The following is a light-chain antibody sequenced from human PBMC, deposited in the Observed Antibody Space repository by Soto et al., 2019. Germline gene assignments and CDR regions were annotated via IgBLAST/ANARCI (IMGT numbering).Light chain of an antibody. Sequence: QSVLPQPPSVSAAPGQKVTISCSGSTSSIGSYYVSWNQQLPETAHKLLIYDNGQRPSGTPDRFSGSKSGTSATLGIAGLQTGDEADYYCGTWDSSLSAGVFGGGTK. J-gene: IGLJ3*02. CDR3: GTWDSSLSAGV. CDR2: DNG. V-gene: IGLV1-51*01. CDR1: TSSIGSYY.